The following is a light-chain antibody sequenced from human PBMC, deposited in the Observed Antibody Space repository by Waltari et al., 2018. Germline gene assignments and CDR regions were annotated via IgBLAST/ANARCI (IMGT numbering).Light chain of an antibody. J-gene: IGLJ3*02. Sequence: QSALTQPRSVSGSPGQSVTISCTGASSDVGSNNRVSRYQQPPGTAPKLIIHDVDKRPSGVPDRFSGSKSGNTASLTISGLQGEDEADYYCCSYAGRYTWVFGGGTKLTVL. V-gene: IGLV2-11*01. CDR3: CSYAGRYTWV. CDR2: DVD. CDR1: SSDVGSNNR.